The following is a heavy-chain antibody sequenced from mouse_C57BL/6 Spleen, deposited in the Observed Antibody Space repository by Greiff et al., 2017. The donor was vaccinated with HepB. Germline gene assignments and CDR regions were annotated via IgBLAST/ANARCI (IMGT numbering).Heavy chain of an antibody. V-gene: IGHV1-69*01. CDR2: IDPSDSYT. D-gene: IGHD1-1*01. CDR1: GYTFTSYW. CDR3: ARLGLRYPFWCFDV. J-gene: IGHJ1*03. Sequence: QVQLQQPGAELVMPGASVKLSCKAFGYTFTSYWMHWVKQRPGQGLEWIGEIDPSDSYTNYTQKFKGEFTLSVDKSSSTAYMLISSLTTDDSAIYYCARLGLRYPFWCFDVRGTVTTSTVTS.